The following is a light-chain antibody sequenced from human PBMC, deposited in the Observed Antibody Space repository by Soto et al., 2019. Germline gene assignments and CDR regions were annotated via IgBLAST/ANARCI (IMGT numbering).Light chain of an antibody. CDR3: NSYTSSAARV. CDR1: SSDVGAYNF. CDR2: EVS. V-gene: IGLV2-14*01. Sequence: QAVVTQPASVSGSPGQSITISCTGTSSDVGAYNFVSWYQQHPGKAPKLMIYEVSNRPSGVSNRFSGSKSGNTASLTISGLQAEDEADYYCNSYTSSAARVFGTGTKLTVL. J-gene: IGLJ1*01.